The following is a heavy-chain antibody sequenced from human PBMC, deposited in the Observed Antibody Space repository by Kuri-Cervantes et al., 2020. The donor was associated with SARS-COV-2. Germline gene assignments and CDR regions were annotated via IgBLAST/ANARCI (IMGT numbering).Heavy chain of an antibody. CDR2: IWYDGSNK. CDR1: GFTFSSYG. Sequence: GGSLRLSCAASGFTFSSYGMHWVRQAPGKGLEWVAVIWYDGSNKYYADSVKGRFTISRDNSKNTLYLQMNSLRAEDTAVYYCARDGNNYDFWSGYLDYWGHGTLVTVSS. J-gene: IGHJ4*01. D-gene: IGHD3-3*01. CDR3: ARDGNNYDFWSGYLDY. V-gene: IGHV3-33*01.